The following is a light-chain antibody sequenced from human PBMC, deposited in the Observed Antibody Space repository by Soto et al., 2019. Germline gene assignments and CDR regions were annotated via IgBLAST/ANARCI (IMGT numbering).Light chain of an antibody. V-gene: IGKV3-20*01. CDR1: QTVSSAY. CDR2: GAS. CDR3: QQYGSSPRT. Sequence: EIVLTQSPGTLSLSPGERATLSCRASQTVSSAYLAWHQQKPGLAPRLLIYGASSRVTGIPDRFSGSGSGTDFTLTISRLEPEDFAVYYCQQYGSSPRTFGQGTKVEIK. J-gene: IGKJ1*01.